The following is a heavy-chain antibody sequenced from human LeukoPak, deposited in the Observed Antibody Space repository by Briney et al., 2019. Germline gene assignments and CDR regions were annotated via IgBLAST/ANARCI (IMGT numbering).Heavy chain of an antibody. CDR3: ASSIWFDYYDSSGNNYYYYGMDV. Sequence: SVKVSCKASLGTLSSYTISWVRQAPRQGLEWMGRIIPILVIANYPQKFQGRVTISADTSPSTPYIELSSLRSEDTAVYYCASSIWFDYYDSSGNNYYYYGMDVWGQGTTVTVSS. J-gene: IGHJ6*02. CDR2: IIPILVIA. D-gene: IGHD3-22*01. CDR1: LGTLSSYT. V-gene: IGHV1-69*02.